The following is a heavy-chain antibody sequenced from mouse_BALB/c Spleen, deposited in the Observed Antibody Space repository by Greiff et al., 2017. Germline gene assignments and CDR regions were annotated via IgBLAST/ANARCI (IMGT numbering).Heavy chain of an antibody. Sequence: LQQPGSELVRPGASVKLSCKASGYTFTSYWMHWVKQRHGQGLEWIGNIYPDSGSTNYDEKFKSKGTLTVDTSSSTAYMHLSSLTSEDSAVYYCTRGGNYWGQGTTLTVSS. CDR1: GYTFTSYW. J-gene: IGHJ2*01. CDR3: TRGGNY. CDR2: IYPDSGST. V-gene: IGHV1S22*01.